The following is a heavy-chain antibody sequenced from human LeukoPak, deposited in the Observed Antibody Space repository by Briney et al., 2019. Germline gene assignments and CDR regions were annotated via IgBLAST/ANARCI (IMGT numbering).Heavy chain of an antibody. CDR3: ARTPNFYYYMDV. CDR1: GFSLSTSGLR. Sequence: SGPTLVKPTQTLTLTCTFSGFSLSTSGLRVNWIRQPPGKALEWLARIDWDDDKFYSTSLTTRLTISKDTSKNQVVLTMTNMDPVDTATYYCARTPNFYYYMDVGGKGTTVTVS. V-gene: IGHV2-70*04. D-gene: IGHD1-1*01. CDR2: IDWDDDK. J-gene: IGHJ6*03.